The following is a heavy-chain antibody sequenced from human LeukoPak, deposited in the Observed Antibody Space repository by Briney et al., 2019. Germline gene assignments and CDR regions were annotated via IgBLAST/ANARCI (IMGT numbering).Heavy chain of an antibody. CDR1: GLSFGNYW. J-gene: IGHJ4*02. V-gene: IGHV3-7*03. CDR3: AKDRPNGFDY. CDR2: IKQDGSEK. Sequence: PGGSLRLSCVASGLSFGNYWMDWVRQAPGKGLEWVGNIKQDGSEKYYVDSVKGRFTISRDNAKNSLYLDMNSLRAEDTAVYYCAKDRPNGFDYWGQGTLVTVSS. D-gene: IGHD6-6*01.